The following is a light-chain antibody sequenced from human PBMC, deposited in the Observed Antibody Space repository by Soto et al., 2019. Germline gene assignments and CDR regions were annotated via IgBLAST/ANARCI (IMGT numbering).Light chain of an antibody. CDR1: SSDVGSYNL. CDR2: EGS. CDR3: CSYAGSSTVV. V-gene: IGLV2-23*03. J-gene: IGLJ1*01. Sequence: QSALTQPASVSGSPGQSITISCTGTSSDVGSYNLVSWYQQHPGKAPKLMIYEGSKRPSGVSNRFSGSKSGNTASLTISGVQAEDEADYYCCSYAGSSTVVFGTGTKLTVL.